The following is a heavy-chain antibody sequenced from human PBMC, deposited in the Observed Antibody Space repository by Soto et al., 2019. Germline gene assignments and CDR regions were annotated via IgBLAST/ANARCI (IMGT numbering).Heavy chain of an antibody. J-gene: IGHJ4*02. CDR3: AREVPPDDRPAY. Sequence: ASVKVSCKASGYTFTSYGISWVRQAPGQGLEWMGWISAYNGNTNYAQKLQGRVTITADTSTSTAYMELSSLRSEDTAVYYCAREVPPDDRPAYRGQGALVTVSS. CDR1: GYTFTSYG. CDR2: ISAYNGNT. V-gene: IGHV1-18*01. D-gene: IGHD1-1*01.